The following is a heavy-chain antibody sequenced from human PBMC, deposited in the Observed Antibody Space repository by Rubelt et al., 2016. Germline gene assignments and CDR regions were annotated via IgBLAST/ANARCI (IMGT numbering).Heavy chain of an antibody. J-gene: IGHJ4*02. Sequence: QVTLRESGPALVKPTQTLTLTCTFSGFSLSTSGMCVSWNRQPPGKALEWLARIDWDDDKYYSTSLKTRLTISKDTSKNQVVLTMTNMDPVDTATYYWARIREDYGGNFNLDYWGQGTLGTVSP. CDR3: ARIREDYGGNFNLDY. V-gene: IGHV2-70*15. D-gene: IGHD4-23*01. CDR2: IDWDDDK. CDR1: GFSLSTSGMC.